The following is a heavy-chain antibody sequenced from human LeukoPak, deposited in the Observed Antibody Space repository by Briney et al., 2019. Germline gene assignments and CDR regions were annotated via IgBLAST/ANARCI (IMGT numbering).Heavy chain of an antibody. CDR2: IYHSGST. D-gene: IGHD1-1*01. CDR3: GSLSANKLERRYFDY. Sequence: PSETLSLTCAVSGYSISSGYYWGWIRQPPGKGLEWIGSIYHSGSTYYNPSLKSRVTISVDASKNQFSLKLSSVTAADTAVYYCGSLSANKLERRYFDYWGQGTLVTVSS. J-gene: IGHJ4*02. V-gene: IGHV4-38-2*01. CDR1: GYSISSGYY.